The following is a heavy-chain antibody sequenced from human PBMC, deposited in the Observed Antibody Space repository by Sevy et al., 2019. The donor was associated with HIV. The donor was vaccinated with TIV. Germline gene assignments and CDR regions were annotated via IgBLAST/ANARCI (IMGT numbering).Heavy chain of an antibody. D-gene: IGHD6-13*01. V-gene: IGHV3-7*01. CDR3: ARGPSGAAAGRFDS. CDR1: GFTFSYYN. Sequence: GGSLRLSCAASGFTFSYYNMNWVRQAPGEGLEWVANINQGGNQKHYMDSVKGRFTISRDNAENAVYLQMNSLRVEDTAVYYCARGPSGAAAGRFDSWGQGTLVTVSS. CDR2: INQGGNQK. J-gene: IGHJ4*02.